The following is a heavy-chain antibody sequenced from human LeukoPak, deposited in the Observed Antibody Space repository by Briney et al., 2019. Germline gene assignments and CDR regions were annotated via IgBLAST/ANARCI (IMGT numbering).Heavy chain of an antibody. CDR2: ISSSSSTI. J-gene: IGHJ5*02. CDR3: ARESVWLGHNWFDP. Sequence: GGSLRLSCAASGFTFSSYSMNWVRQAPGKGLECVSYISSSSSTIYYADSVKGRFTISRDNAKNSLYLQMNSLRAEDTAVYYCARESVWLGHNWFDPWGQGTLVTVSS. V-gene: IGHV3-48*01. D-gene: IGHD3-10*01. CDR1: GFTFSSYS.